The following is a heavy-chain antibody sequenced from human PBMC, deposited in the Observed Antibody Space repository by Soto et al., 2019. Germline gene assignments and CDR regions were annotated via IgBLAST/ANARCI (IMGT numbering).Heavy chain of an antibody. J-gene: IGHJ4*02. CDR1: GFTFSNAW. V-gene: IGHV3-15*01. D-gene: IGHD6-13*01. Sequence: NPGGSLRLSCAASGFTFSNAWMSWVRQAPGKGLEWIGRIRSQTDGGTTDYAAPVKGRFTISRDDSKDTLYLQMHSLKTEDTAVYYRTTDILARGHSSSWDPGTLVTVSS. CDR3: TTDILARGHSSS. CDR2: IRSQTDGGTT.